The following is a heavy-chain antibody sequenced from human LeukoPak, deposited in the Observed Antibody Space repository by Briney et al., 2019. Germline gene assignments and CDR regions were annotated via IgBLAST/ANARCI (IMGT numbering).Heavy chain of an antibody. D-gene: IGHD2-15*01. J-gene: IGHJ3*02. CDR2: IYTSGST. CDR1: GGPISSYY. CDR3: ARDCSGGSCYSSHDAFDI. Sequence: SETLALTCTVSGGPISSYYWSWIRQPAGKGLECIGRIYTSGSTNYNPSLKSRVTMSVDTSKNQFSLKLSSVTAADTAVYYCARDCSGGSCYSSHDAFDIWGQGTMVTVSS. V-gene: IGHV4-4*07.